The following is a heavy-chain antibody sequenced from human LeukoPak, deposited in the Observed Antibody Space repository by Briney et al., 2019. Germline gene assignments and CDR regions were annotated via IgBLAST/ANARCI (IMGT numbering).Heavy chain of an antibody. J-gene: IGHJ4*02. CDR3: AKDLSAVADY. V-gene: IGHV3-30*18. CDR1: GFTFSSYG. D-gene: IGHD6-19*01. Sequence: GGSLRLSCAASGFTFSSYGMHWVRQAPGKGLEWVAVISYDGSNKYYADSVEGRFTISRDNSKNTLYLQMNSLRAGDTAVYYCAKDLSAVADYWGQGTLVTVSS. CDR2: ISYDGSNK.